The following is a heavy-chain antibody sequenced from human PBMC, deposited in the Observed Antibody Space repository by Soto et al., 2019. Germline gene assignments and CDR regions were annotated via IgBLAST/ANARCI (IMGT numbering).Heavy chain of an antibody. CDR1: GFTVSSIY. V-gene: IGHV3-53*04. CDR2: IYSDGST. CDR3: ARGLLDYGPIYVQH. D-gene: IGHD4-17*01. J-gene: IGHJ1*01. Sequence: EVQLVESGGGLVQPGESLRLSCAASGFTVSSIYMSWVRQAPGKGLELVSVIYSDGSTYYADSVKGRFTISRHISKNTLYLQMNSLRAEDTAVYYCARGLLDYGPIYVQHWGQGTLVTVSS.